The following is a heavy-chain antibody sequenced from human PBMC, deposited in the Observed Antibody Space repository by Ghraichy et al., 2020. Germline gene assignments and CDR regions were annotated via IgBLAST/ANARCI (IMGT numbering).Heavy chain of an antibody. CDR2: ILNDGNNK. Sequence: GGSLRLSCATSGFTFSSSGMHWVRQTPGKGLEWVTFILNDGNNKYYADSVKGRFTISRDNSKKILYLQMNNLTPEDTAVYHCEKRLSQGGWYEFDFWGQGTLVTVSS. CDR3: EKRLSQGGWYEFDF. V-gene: IGHV3-30*02. CDR1: GFTFSSSG. D-gene: IGHD6-19*01. J-gene: IGHJ4*02.